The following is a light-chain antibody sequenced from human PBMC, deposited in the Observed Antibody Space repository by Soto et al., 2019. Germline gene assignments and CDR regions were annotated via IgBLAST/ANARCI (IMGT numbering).Light chain of an antibody. V-gene: IGKV1-5*03. CDR1: QNISSW. CDR2: QTS. J-gene: IGKJ1*01. Sequence: DIQMTQSPSTLSASVGDRVTLTCRASQNISSWLAWYQQKPGKAPNLLIYQTSNLESGVPSRFSGRGSGKEFTLTITSLQPDDFATYYCQQYKRYSKTFGQGTKVDIK. CDR3: QQYKRYSKT.